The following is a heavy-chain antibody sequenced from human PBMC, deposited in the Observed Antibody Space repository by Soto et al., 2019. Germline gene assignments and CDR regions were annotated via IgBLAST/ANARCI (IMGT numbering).Heavy chain of an antibody. CDR2: INPNSGGT. CDR3: ARDRAYSSSWVSYYYYGMDV. V-gene: IGHV1-2*04. Sequence: QVQLVQSGAEVKKPGASVKVSCKASGYTFTGYYMHWVRQAPGQGLEWMGWINPNSGGTNYAQKFQGWVTMTRDTSIRTAYMELSRLRSDDTAVYYCARDRAYSSSWVSYYYYGMDVWGQGTTVTVSS. CDR1: GYTFTGYY. J-gene: IGHJ6*02. D-gene: IGHD6-13*01.